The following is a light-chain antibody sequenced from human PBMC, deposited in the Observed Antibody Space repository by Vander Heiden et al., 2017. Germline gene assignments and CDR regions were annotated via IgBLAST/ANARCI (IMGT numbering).Light chain of an antibody. J-gene: IGKJ4*01. V-gene: IGKV1-8*01. Sequence: AIRMTQSPPSISASTGDRVTINCRASHIIHNNVAWYQQKPGKAPTLLSYAASTLRDGVPPRFIGSGAWTNFTLPISSLQSQDYATYYCQQYYTYPPLTFGGGTRVEI. CDR2: AAS. CDR1: HIIHNN. CDR3: QQYYTYPPLT.